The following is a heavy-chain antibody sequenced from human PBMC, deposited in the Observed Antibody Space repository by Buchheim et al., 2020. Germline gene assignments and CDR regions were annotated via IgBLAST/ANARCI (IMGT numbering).Heavy chain of an antibody. V-gene: IGHV1-2*02. J-gene: IGHJ5*02. Sequence: QVQLVQSGAEVKKPGASVKVSCKASGYTFTGYYMHWVRQAPGQGLEWMGWINPNSGGPNYAPQFQGRVTMTRDTSILTAYMELSRLRSDDTAVYYCARVYSSSWGPADPWGQGTL. CDR3: ARVYSSSWGPADP. CDR1: GYTFTGYY. CDR2: INPNSGGP. D-gene: IGHD6-13*01.